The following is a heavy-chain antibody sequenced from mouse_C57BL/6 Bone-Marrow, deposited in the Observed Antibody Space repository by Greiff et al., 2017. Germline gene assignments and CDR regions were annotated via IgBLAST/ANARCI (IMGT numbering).Heavy chain of an antibody. D-gene: IGHD1-1*01. CDR2: IWWDDDK. J-gene: IGHJ4*01. CDR3: ARIGPITTVVVYAMDY. V-gene: IGHV8-8*01. CDR1: GFSLSTFGMG. Sequence: QVTLKVCGPGILQPSQTLSLTCSFSGFSLSTFGMGVGWIRQPSGKGLEWLAPIWWDDDKYYNPALKSRLTISKDTSQNQVFLKIANVDTADTATYYCARIGPITTVVVYAMDYWGQGTSVTVSS.